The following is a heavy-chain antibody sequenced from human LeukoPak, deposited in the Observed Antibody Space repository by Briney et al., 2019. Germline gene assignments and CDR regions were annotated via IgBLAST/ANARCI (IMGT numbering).Heavy chain of an antibody. D-gene: IGHD3-10*01. Sequence: PGGSLRLSCAASGFTVSSNYMSWVRQAPGKGLEWVSVIYSGGSTYYADSVKGRFTISRDNSKNTLYLQMNSLRAEDTAVYYCAKGKWFGDPGATLFDPWGQGTLVTVSS. CDR2: IYSGGST. CDR3: AKGKWFGDPGATLFDP. CDR1: GFTVSSNY. J-gene: IGHJ5*02. V-gene: IGHV3-66*01.